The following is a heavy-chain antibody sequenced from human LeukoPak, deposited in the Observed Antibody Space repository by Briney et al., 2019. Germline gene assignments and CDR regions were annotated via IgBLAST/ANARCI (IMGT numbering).Heavy chain of an antibody. CDR1: GFTFSSYW. Sequence: PGGSLRLSCAASGFTFSSYWMHWVRQAPGKGLVWVSRINSDGSSTSYADSVKGRFTISRDNAKNTLYLQMNSLRAEDTAVYYCARSAMVRGVRRSNDAFDIWGQGTMVTVSS. CDR2: INSDGSST. D-gene: IGHD3-10*01. V-gene: IGHV3-74*01. J-gene: IGHJ3*02. CDR3: ARSAMVRGVRRSNDAFDI.